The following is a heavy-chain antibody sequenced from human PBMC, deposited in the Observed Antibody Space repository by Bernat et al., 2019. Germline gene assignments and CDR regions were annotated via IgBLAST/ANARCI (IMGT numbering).Heavy chain of an antibody. V-gene: IGHV3-23*01. CDR3: VPLAIKVGCSGGSCYQLFDY. D-gene: IGHD2-15*01. CDR2: ISGSGGST. CDR1: GFTFSSYA. J-gene: IGHJ4*02. Sequence: EVQLLESGGGLVQPGGSLRLSCAASGFTFSSYAMSWVRQAPGKGLEWVSAISGSGGSTYYADPVKGRFTISRDNSKNTLYLQMNSLRAEDTAVYYCVPLAIKVGCSGGSCYQLFDYWGQGTLITVSS.